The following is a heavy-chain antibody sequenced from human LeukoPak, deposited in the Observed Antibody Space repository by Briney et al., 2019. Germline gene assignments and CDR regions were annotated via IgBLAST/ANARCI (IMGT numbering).Heavy chain of an antibody. CDR3: AKDSVWFGDLLGGMDV. J-gene: IGHJ6*02. D-gene: IGHD3-10*01. CDR1: GVTFSKYG. V-gene: IGHV3-30*18. Sequence: AGGSLRLSCVVSGVTFSKYGMHWVRQAPGKGLECVAVISYDGNDKYYADSVKGRFTISRDISKNTLYLQMNTLRTEDTAVYYCAKDSVWFGDLLGGMDVWGQGTTVTVSS. CDR2: ISYDGNDK.